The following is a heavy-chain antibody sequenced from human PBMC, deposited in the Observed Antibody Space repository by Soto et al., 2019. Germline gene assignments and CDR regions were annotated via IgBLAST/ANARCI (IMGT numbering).Heavy chain of an antibody. CDR1: GGSISSGSYY. Sequence: SETLSLTCAVSGGSISSGSYYWSWIRQPPGKELEWIGYIYYGGSTTYNPSLKSRVTISADTSKNQFSLKLSSVTAADTAVYYCARGAIAAQAFDSWGQGTLVTVSS. CDR3: ARGAIAAQAFDS. V-gene: IGHV4-61*01. J-gene: IGHJ4*02. D-gene: IGHD6-13*01. CDR2: IYYGGST.